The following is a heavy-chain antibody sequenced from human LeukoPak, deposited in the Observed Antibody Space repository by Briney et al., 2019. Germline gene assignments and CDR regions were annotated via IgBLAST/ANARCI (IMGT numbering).Heavy chain of an antibody. D-gene: IGHD1-26*01. CDR2: ISGSGLST. CDR1: GFTFSYFA. V-gene: IGHV3-23*01. CDR3: AKLWELLG. J-gene: IGHJ4*02. Sequence: TGGSLRLSCAASGFTFSYFAMSWVRQAPGKGLEWVSSISGSGLSTYYADSVKGRFTISRDNSKNTLHLQMNSLTAEDTAVYYCAKLWELLGWGQGTLVTVSS.